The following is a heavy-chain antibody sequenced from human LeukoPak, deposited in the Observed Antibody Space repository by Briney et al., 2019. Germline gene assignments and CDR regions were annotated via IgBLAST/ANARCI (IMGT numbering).Heavy chain of an antibody. CDR1: GNTFAGYY. J-gene: IGHJ3*02. D-gene: IGHD3-22*01. V-gene: IGHV1-18*04. CDR3: ASLKNSYDSSGYLVTDAFDI. CDR2: ISAYNGNT. Sequence: ASVKVSCKASGNTFAGYYVHWVRQAPGQGLEWMGWISAYNGNTNYAQKLQGRVTMTTDTSTSTAYMELRSLRSDDTAVYYCASLKNSYDSSGYLVTDAFDIWGQGTMVTVSS.